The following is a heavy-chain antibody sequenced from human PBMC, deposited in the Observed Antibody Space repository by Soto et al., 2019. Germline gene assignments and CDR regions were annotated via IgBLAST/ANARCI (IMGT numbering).Heavy chain of an antibody. CDR3: AKARYSSGWNYFDY. CDR2: ISGSGGST. CDR1: GFTFSSFA. Sequence: GGSLILSCAASGFTFSSFAMSWVRQAPGKGLEWVSAISGSGGSTYYADSVKGRFTISRDKSKNTLYLQMNSLRAEDTAVYYCAKARYSSGWNYFDYWGQGTLVTXSS. D-gene: IGHD6-19*01. V-gene: IGHV3-23*01. J-gene: IGHJ4*02.